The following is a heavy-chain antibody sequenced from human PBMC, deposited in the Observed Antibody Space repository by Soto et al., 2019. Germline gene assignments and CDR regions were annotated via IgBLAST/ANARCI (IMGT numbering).Heavy chain of an antibody. D-gene: IGHD3-22*01. CDR1: GDSMSSGDYY. CDR2: IYYTGST. CDR3: ARVYYFDCGVRRVFWFDP. Sequence: QVQLQESGPGLVKPSETLSLTCTVSGDSMSSGDYYWTWIRQSPGKGLEWLGYIYYTGSTHYNPSLRSRLTISVDSSKNQFSLRLDSVTVADTAVYYCARVYYFDCGVRRVFWFDPWGQGTLVTVSS. V-gene: IGHV4-30-4*01. J-gene: IGHJ5*02.